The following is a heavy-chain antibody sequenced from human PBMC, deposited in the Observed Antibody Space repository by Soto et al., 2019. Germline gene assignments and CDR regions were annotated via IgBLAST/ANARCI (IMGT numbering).Heavy chain of an antibody. CDR2: IKSKTDGGTT. CDR3: TTGITIFGVVIIIGPDAFDI. D-gene: IGHD3-3*01. Sequence: GGSLRLSCAASGFTFSNAWMSWVRQAPGKGLEWVGRIKSKTDGGTTDYAAPVKGRFTISRDDSKNTLYLQMNSLKTEDTAVYYCTTGITIFGVVIIIGPDAFDIWGQGTMVTVSS. CDR1: GFTFSNAW. J-gene: IGHJ3*02. V-gene: IGHV3-15*01.